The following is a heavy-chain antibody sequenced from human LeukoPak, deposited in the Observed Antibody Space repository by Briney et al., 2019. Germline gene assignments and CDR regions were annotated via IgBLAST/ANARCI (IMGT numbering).Heavy chain of an antibody. CDR2: IYYSGST. Sequence: MASETLSLTCTVSGGSINSYYWSWIRQPPGKGLEWIGYIYYSGSTNYNPSLKSRVTISVDTSKNQFSLKLSSVTAADTAVYYCARGGWQQQTFDYWGQGTLVTVSS. J-gene: IGHJ4*02. V-gene: IGHV4-59*01. CDR3: ARGGWQQQTFDY. CDR1: GGSINSYY. D-gene: IGHD6-13*01.